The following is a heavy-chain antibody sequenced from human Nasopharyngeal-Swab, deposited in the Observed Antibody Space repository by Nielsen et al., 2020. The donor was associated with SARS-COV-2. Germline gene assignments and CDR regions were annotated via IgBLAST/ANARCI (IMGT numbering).Heavy chain of an antibody. Sequence: SQNLSLTCAVYGGSFSGYYWSWIRQPPGKGLEWIGEINHSGSTNYNPSLKSRVTISVDTSKNQFSLKLSSVTAADTAVYYCARTDIVVVPAATTPRKDGMDVWGQGTTVTVSS. CDR2: INHSGST. V-gene: IGHV4-34*01. CDR3: ARTDIVVVPAATTPRKDGMDV. J-gene: IGHJ6*02. CDR1: GGSFSGYY. D-gene: IGHD2-2*01.